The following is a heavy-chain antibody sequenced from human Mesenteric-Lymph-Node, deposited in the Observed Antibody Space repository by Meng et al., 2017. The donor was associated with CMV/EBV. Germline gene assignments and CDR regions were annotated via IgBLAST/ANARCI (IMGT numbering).Heavy chain of an antibody. J-gene: IGHJ4*02. V-gene: IGHV4-34*01. Sequence: VYGGTFNGKDRSWIRQTAGKGLEWIGENNKSGSTNCNPYLKSRVTISVDTSKNQFSLKLSSVTAADTAVYYCARGSRITMVRGVIDWGQGTLVTVSS. D-gene: IGHD3-10*01. CDR3: ARGSRITMVRGVID. CDR2: NNKSGST. CDR1: GGTFNGKD.